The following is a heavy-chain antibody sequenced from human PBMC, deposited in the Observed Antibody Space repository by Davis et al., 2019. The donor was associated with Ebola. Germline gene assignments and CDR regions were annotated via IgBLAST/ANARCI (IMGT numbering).Heavy chain of an antibody. Sequence: SETLSLTCTVSGGSISSYYWSWIRQTPGQGLEWMGHTSYNGNTHYSPSLKNRLTISVDTSKNQFSLKLSSVTTADTGLYYCARDVETEYFDSWGQGTLVTV. CDR1: GGSISSYY. J-gene: IGHJ4*02. CDR2: TSYNGNT. CDR3: ARDVETEYFDS. D-gene: IGHD5-18*01. V-gene: IGHV4-59*01.